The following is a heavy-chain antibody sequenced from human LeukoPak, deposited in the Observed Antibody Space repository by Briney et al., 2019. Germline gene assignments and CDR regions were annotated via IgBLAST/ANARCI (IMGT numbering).Heavy chain of an antibody. CDR2: IYHSGST. Sequence: SETLSLTCAVYGGSFSGYYWSWIRQPPGKGLEWIGSIYHSGSTYYNPSLKSRVTISVDTSKNQFSLKLSSVTAADTAVYYCASLSSGWYVYKYFQHWGQGTLVTVSS. CDR3: ASLSSGWYVYKYFQH. D-gene: IGHD6-19*01. J-gene: IGHJ1*01. CDR1: GGSFSGYY. V-gene: IGHV4-34*01.